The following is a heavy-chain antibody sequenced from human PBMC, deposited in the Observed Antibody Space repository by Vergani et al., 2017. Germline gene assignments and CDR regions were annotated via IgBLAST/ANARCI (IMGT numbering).Heavy chain of an antibody. CDR1: GGTLSTYA. CDR3: ARXRRYCSGGSFYLDY. CDR2: LIPIFGTT. Sequence: QVQLVQSGAEVKKPGSSVKVSCQASGGTLSTYAISWLLPAPGQGLDWMGRLIPIFGTTNYAQNFQGRVTITADESTSTAYMELSSLRSEDTAVYYCARXRRYCSGGSFYLDYWGQGTLITVSS. V-gene: IGHV1-69*13. J-gene: IGHJ4*02. D-gene: IGHD2-15*01.